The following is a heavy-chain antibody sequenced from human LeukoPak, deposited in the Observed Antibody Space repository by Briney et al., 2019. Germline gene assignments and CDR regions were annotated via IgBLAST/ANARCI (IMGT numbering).Heavy chain of an antibody. J-gene: IGHJ4*02. CDR2: IIPILGIA. V-gene: IGHV1-69*04. Sequence: SVKVSCKASGGSFSSYAFSWLRQAPGQGLEWMGRIIPILGIANYAQKFQGRVTITADKSTSTAYMELSSLRAEDTAVYYCARGIVVVIMVLDYWGQGTLVTVSS. D-gene: IGHD3-22*01. CDR1: GGSFSSYA. CDR3: ARGIVVVIMVLDY.